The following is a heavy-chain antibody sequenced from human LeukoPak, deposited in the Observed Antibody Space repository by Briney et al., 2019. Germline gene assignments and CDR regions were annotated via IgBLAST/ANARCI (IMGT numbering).Heavy chain of an antibody. D-gene: IGHD3-10*02. J-gene: IGHJ4*02. CDR3: ERGDWYYVY. V-gene: IGHV3-48*04. CDR2: ISSSGSTI. Sequence: GGSLRLSCAASGFTFSSYSMNWVRQAPGKGLEWVSYISSSGSTIYYADSVKGRFTISRDNAKNSLYLQMNSLRAEDTAVYYCERGDWYYVYWGQGTLVTASS. CDR1: GFTFSSYS.